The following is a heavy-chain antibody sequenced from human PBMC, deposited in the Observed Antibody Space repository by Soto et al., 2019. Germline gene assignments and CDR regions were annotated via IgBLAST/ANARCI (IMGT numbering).Heavy chain of an antibody. V-gene: IGHV3-7*01. J-gene: IGHJ4*02. D-gene: IGHD3-9*01. Sequence: AGGSLRLSCAASGFTFSSYWMSWVRQAPGKGLEWVANIKQDGSEKYYVDSVKGRFTISRDNAKNSLYLQMNSLRAEDTAVYYCARPLRYFDWLFPGYWGQGTLVTVSS. CDR3: ARPLRYFDWLFPGY. CDR2: IKQDGSEK. CDR1: GFTFSSYW.